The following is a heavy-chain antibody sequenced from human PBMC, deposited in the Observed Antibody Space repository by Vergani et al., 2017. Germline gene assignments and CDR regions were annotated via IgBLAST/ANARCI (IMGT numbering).Heavy chain of an antibody. D-gene: IGHD1-1*01. CDR1: GFTFDDYA. Sequence: EVQLVESGGGLVQPGRSLRLSCAASGFTFDDYAMHWVRQAPGKGLEWVSGISWNSGSIGYADSVKGRFTISRDNAKNSLYLQMNSLRAEDTALYYCTKSGCAKDPVQLERRGAFDIWGQGTMVTVSS. V-gene: IGHV3-9*01. CDR2: ISWNSGSI. J-gene: IGHJ3*02. CDR3: TKSGCAKDPVQLERRGAFDI.